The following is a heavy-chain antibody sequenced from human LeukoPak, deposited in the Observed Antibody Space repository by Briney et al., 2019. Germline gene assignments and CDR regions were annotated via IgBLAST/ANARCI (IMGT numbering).Heavy chain of an antibody. CDR1: GFTFTTYD. V-gene: IGHV1-8*03. CDR3: ARRAGAYTHPYDY. Sequence: EASVKVSCKASGFTFTTYDIIWVRQATGQGLEWMGWMNPNSGNTDYAQKFQGRVTITRNSSISTAYMELSSLKSEDTAVYYCARRAGAYTHPYDYWGQGTLVTVSS. D-gene: IGHD3-16*01. CDR2: MNPNSGNT. J-gene: IGHJ4*02.